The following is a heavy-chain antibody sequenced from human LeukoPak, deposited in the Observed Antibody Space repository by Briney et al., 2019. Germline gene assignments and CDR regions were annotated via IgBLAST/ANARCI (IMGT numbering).Heavy chain of an antibody. J-gene: IGHJ4*02. Sequence: SETLSLTCAVYGGSFSGYYWSWIRQPAGKGLEWIGHIYTSGSTNYNPSLKSRVTISVDTSKNQFSLKLSSVTAADTAVYYCASLASGYYYSADYWGQGTLVTVSS. CDR3: ASLASGYYYSADY. D-gene: IGHD3-22*01. CDR2: IYTSGST. V-gene: IGHV4-59*10. CDR1: GGSFSGYY.